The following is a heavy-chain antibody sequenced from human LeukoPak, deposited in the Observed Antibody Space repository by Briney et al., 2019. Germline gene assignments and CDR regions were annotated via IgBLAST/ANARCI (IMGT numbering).Heavy chain of an antibody. J-gene: IGHJ4*02. V-gene: IGHV3-30*02. Sequence: GGSLRLSCAASGFTFDDYAMHWVRQAPGKGLEWVAFIRYDGSNKYYADSVKGRFTISRDNSKNTLYLQMNSLRAEDTAVYYCASTRTFDFWSDYWGQGTLVTVSS. D-gene: IGHD3-3*01. CDR3: ASTRTFDFWSDY. CDR2: IRYDGSNK. CDR1: GFTFDDYA.